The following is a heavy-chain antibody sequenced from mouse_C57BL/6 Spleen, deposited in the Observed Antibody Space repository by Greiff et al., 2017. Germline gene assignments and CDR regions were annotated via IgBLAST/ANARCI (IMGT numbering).Heavy chain of an antibody. V-gene: IGHV1-81*01. J-gene: IGHJ4*01. Sequence: VQLQQSGAELARPGASVKLSCKASGYTFTSYGISWVKQRTGQGLEWIGEIYPRSGNTYYNEKFKGTATLTADKSSSTAYMELRSLTSEDSAVYFCARDYGSSYGAMDYWGQGTSVTVSS. CDR1: GYTFTSYG. D-gene: IGHD1-1*01. CDR3: ARDYGSSYGAMDY. CDR2: IYPRSGNT.